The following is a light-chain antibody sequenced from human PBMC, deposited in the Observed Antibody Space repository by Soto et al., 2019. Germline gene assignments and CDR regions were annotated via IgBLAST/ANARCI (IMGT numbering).Light chain of an antibody. CDR3: SSYSSSTTYVL. J-gene: IGLJ2*01. V-gene: IGLV2-14*01. Sequence: QSALTQPASVSGSPGQSITISCTGTSSDVGTYDYVSWYQQHPGKVPKLMIYEVSNRPSGVSNRFSGSKSGNTASLTISGLQTEDEADYYCSSYSSSTTYVLFGGGTKLTVL. CDR2: EVS. CDR1: SSDVGTYDY.